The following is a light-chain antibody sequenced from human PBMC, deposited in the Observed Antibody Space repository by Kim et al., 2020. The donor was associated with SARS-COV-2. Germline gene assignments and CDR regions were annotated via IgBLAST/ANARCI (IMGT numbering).Light chain of an antibody. V-gene: IGLV3-1*01. CDR2: QDS. CDR1: KFGDKY. CDR3: QAWDSRTVV. Sequence: SVSQGQTASFTCSGDKFGDKYACWYQQQPGPSPVLVIYQDSKRPSGIPERFSGSNSGNTATLTISGTQATDEANYYCQAWDSRTVVFGGGTKLTVL. J-gene: IGLJ2*01.